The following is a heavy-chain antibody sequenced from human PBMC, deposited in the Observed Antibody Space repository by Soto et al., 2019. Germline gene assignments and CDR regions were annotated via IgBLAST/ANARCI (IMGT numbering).Heavy chain of an antibody. CDR1: GYTFTGYY. Sequence: ASVKVSCKASGYTFTGYYMHWVRQAPGQGLEWMGWINPNSGGTNYAQKFQGWVTMTRDTSISTAYMELSRLRSDDTAVYYCARDREHSGYDYGFDYWGQGTLVTVSS. CDR2: INPNSGGT. V-gene: IGHV1-2*04. CDR3: ARDREHSGYDYGFDY. J-gene: IGHJ4*02. D-gene: IGHD5-12*01.